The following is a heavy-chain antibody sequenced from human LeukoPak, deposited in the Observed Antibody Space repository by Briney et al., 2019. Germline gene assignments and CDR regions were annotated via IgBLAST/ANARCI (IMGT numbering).Heavy chain of an antibody. V-gene: IGHV4-39*07. D-gene: IGHD1-7*01. J-gene: IGHJ5*02. Sequence: KPSETLSLTCTVSGGSISSSSYYWSWIRQPPGKGLEWIGEINHSGSTNYNPSLKSRVTISVDTSKNQFSLKLSSVTAADTAVYYCARGPDRYNWNYDGLSFDPWGQGTLVTVSS. CDR2: INHSGST. CDR3: ARGPDRYNWNYDGLSFDP. CDR1: GGSISSSSYY.